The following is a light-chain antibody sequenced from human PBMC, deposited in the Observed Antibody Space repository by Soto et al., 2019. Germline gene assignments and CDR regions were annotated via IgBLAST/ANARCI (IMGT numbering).Light chain of an antibody. V-gene: IGLV2-14*01. J-gene: IGLJ2*01. CDR2: DVD. CDR3: SSFSTDSARV. CDR1: SSDIGGYNS. Sequence: QSVLTQPASVSGSPGQSITISCTGTSSDIGGYNSVSWYQQHPGTAPKLIIYDVDYRPSGVSSRFSGSKSGNTASLTISGLRTDDEADYFCSSFSTDSARVFGGGTKLTVL.